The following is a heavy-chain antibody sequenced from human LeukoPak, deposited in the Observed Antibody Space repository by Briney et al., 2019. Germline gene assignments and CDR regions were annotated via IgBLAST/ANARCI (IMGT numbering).Heavy chain of an antibody. CDR3: AILPLTVVTPLDV. J-gene: IGHJ6*02. CDR2: FDPEEGET. D-gene: IGHD4-23*01. CDR1: GHSLAELA. V-gene: IGHV1-24*01. Sequence: GASVKVSCKVSGHSLAELAMHWVRQAPGKGLEWVGGFDPEEGETFYAQEVLGRVSMTEDTSTDTAYMELSSLTSEDTAVYYCAILPLTVVTPLDVWGLGTTVTVSS.